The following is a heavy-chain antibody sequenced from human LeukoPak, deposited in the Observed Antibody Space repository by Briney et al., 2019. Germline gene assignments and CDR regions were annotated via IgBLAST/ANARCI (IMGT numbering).Heavy chain of an antibody. CDR2: MYSSGST. V-gene: IGHV4-4*07. J-gene: IGHJ4*02. CDR1: GGXVSGYF. CDR3: ARGEHTFDY. D-gene: IGHD1/OR15-1a*01. Sequence: SETLSLTCTVSGGXVSGYFCNWIRQPAGKGLEWIGRMYSSGSTNYNPSLKSRLTMSVDTSKNQFSLKLSSVTAADTAVYYCARGEHTFDYWGQGTLVTVSS.